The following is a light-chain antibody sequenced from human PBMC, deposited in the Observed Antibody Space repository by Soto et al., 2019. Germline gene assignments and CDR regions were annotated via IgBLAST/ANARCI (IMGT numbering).Light chain of an antibody. Sequence: QSALTQPRSVSGSPGQSVTISCTGTSSDVGAYNFVSWYQHHPGKAPKLIIYDVTERPSGVPDRFSGSKSGNSASLTSSGLQTDDEADYYCCSYAGTYSWVFGGGTQLTVL. CDR3: CSYAGTYSWV. CDR1: SSDVGAYNF. J-gene: IGLJ7*01. CDR2: DVT. V-gene: IGLV2-11*01.